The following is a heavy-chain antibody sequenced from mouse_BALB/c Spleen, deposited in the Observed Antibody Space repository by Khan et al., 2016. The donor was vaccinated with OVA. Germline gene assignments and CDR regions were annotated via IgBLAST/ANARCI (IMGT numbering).Heavy chain of an antibody. J-gene: IGHJ2*01. CDR1: GYTFSSYW. CDR2: INPTSGYT. CDR3: ARDRIDY. Sequence: VKLLESGAEQAKPGASVKMSCKTSGYTFSSYWMHWVKQRPGQGLEWIGYINPTSGYTEYNEKFKDKATLSADKSSSTAYMKLTSLTSEDSAVYYCARDRIDYWGQGTTLTVSS. V-gene: IGHV1-7*01.